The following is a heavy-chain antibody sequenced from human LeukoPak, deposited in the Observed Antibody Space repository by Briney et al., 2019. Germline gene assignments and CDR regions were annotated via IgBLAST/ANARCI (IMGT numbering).Heavy chain of an antibody. Sequence: GGSLRLSCAASGFTFGSYAMSRVRQAPGKGLEWVSGISRSGGSTYYADSVKGRFTISRDNSKNTLYLQMNSLRADDTAVYYCAREDYYDSSGYSLHDYWGQGTLVTVSS. D-gene: IGHD3-22*01. CDR1: GFTFGSYA. J-gene: IGHJ4*02. CDR2: ISRSGGST. CDR3: AREDYYDSSGYSLHDY. V-gene: IGHV3-23*01.